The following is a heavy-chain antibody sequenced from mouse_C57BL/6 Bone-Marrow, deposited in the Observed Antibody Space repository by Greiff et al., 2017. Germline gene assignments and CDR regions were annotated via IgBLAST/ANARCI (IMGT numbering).Heavy chain of an antibody. CDR3: ARLITTGDAY. V-gene: IGHV5-6*01. Sequence: EVKLVESGGDLVKPGGSLKLSCAASGFTFSSYGMSWVRQTPDKRLEWVATISSGGSYTYYPDSVKGRFTISRDNAKNTLYLQMSSLKSEDTAMYYCARLITTGDAYWGQGTLVTVSA. CDR2: ISSGGSYT. J-gene: IGHJ3*01. CDR1: GFTFSSYG. D-gene: IGHD1-2*01.